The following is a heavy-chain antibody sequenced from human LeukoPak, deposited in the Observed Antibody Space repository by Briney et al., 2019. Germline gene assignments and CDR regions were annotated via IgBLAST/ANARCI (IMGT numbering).Heavy chain of an antibody. CDR3: ARGGYYGSGNDFRFDP. CDR1: GYSISSGYY. Sequence: SETLSLTCTVSGYSISSGYYWGWIRQPPGKGLEWIGYIYNSGSTYYNPSLKSRVTISIDTSKNQFSLKLTSVTAADTAIYYCARGGYYGSGNDFRFDPWGQGTLVTVSS. V-gene: IGHV4-38-2*02. CDR2: IYNSGST. J-gene: IGHJ5*02. D-gene: IGHD3-10*01.